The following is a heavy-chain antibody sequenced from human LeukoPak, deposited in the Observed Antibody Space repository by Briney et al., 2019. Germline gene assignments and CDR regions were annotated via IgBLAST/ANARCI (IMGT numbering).Heavy chain of an antibody. CDR3: AGRIAAAPYYFDY. J-gene: IGHJ4*02. V-gene: IGHV4-34*01. Sequence: PSETLSLTCPVYGGSFSGYYWSWIRQPPGKGLEWIGEINHSGSTNYNPSLKSRVTIPVDTSKNQFSLKLSSVTAADTAVYYCAGRIAAAPYYFDYWGQGTLVTVSS. D-gene: IGHD6-13*01. CDR2: INHSGST. CDR1: GGSFSGYY.